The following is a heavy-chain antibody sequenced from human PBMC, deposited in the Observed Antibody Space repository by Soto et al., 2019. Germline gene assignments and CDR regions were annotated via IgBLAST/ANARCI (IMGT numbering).Heavy chain of an antibody. Sequence: EASVKVSCKASGYTFTSYDINWVRQATGQGLEWMGWMNPNSGNTGYAQKFQGRVTMTRNTSISTAYMELSSLRSEDTAVYYCARGKANYDFWSGYYFGFGYYYGMDVWGQGTTVTVSS. V-gene: IGHV1-8*01. CDR3: ARGKANYDFWSGYYFGFGYYYGMDV. CDR2: MNPNSGNT. CDR1: GYTFTSYD. J-gene: IGHJ6*02. D-gene: IGHD3-3*01.